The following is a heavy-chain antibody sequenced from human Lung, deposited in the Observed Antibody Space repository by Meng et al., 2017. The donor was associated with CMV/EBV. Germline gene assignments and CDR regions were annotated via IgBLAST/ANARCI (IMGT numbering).Heavy chain of an antibody. CDR3: LRRSGGSV. D-gene: IGHD1-26*01. Sequence: IHCICCAVLGHHINNQNLWVLFRHPPGKWLVWIGEIPHRGTRAYNAYLKSRVNMSIDKSKNQFSLKLTSVTAADTAVYHCLRRSGGSVWGQGTLVTVSS. CDR1: GHHINNQNL. CDR2: IPHRGTR. J-gene: IGHJ1*01. V-gene: IGHV4-55*09.